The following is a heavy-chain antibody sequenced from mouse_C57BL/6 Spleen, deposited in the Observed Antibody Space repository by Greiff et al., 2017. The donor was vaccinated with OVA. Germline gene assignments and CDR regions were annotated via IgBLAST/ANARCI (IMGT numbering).Heavy chain of an antibody. J-gene: IGHJ4*01. D-gene: IGHD1-1*01. CDR3: ATLLDYAMDY. CDR1: GYTFTSYW. Sequence: QVQLQQPGAELVMPGASVKLSCKASGYTFTSYWMHWVKQRPGQGLEWIGEIDPSDSYTNYNQKFKGKSTLTVDKSSSTAYMQLSSLTSEDSAVYYCATLLDYAMDYWGQGTSVTVSS. V-gene: IGHV1-69*01. CDR2: IDPSDSYT.